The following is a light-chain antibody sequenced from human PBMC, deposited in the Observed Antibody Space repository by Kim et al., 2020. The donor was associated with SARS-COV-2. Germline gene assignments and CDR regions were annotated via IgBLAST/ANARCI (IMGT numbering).Light chain of an antibody. CDR2: YDS. J-gene: IGLJ3*02. Sequence: SYELTQPPSVSVAPEKTASISCGGNNIGSKSVHWCQQKPGQAPVLVISYDSDRPSGIPERFSGSNSGNTATLTIRRVEAGDEADYYCQVWDSTIDHRVVFGGGTQLTVL. CDR3: QVWDSTIDHRVV. CDR1: NIGSKS. V-gene: IGLV3-21*04.